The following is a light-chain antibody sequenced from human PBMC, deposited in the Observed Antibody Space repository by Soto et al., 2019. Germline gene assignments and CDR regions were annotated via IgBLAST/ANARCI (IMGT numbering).Light chain of an antibody. CDR2: GAS. V-gene: IGKV1-17*02. CDR1: QSISYY. CDR3: LQHNSFPRT. J-gene: IGKJ1*01. Sequence: DIQITHSPSSLSASVLYRVSITCRASQSISYYLGWFQQRPGKAPKRLIYGASSLQSGVPSRFSGSGSGTEFTLTISNLQPEDFATYYCLQHNSFPRTFGQGTKV.